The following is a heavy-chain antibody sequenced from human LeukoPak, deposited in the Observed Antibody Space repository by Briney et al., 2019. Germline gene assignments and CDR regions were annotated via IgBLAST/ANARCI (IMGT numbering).Heavy chain of an antibody. J-gene: IGHJ4*02. V-gene: IGHV3-33*01. CDR1: GFTFSSYG. D-gene: IGHD3-3*01. Sequence: GGSLRLSCAASGFTFSSYGMHWVRQAPGKGLEWVAVIWYDGSNKYYADSVKGRFTISRDNSKNTLYLQMNSLRAENTAVYYCARGTGDYDFWSGYHDNFDYWGQGTLVTVSS. CDR2: IWYDGSNK. CDR3: ARGTGDYDFWSGYHDNFDY.